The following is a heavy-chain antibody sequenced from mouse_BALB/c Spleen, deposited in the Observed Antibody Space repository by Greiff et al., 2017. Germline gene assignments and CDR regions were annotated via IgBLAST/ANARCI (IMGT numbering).Heavy chain of an antibody. Sequence: DVQLQESGPGLVKPSQTVSLTCTVTGISITTGNYRWTWIRQFPGNKLEWIGYIYYSGTITYNPSLTSRTTITRDTSKNQFFLEMNSLTAEDTATYYCARYSSGYGAMDYWGQGTSVTVSS. J-gene: IGHJ4*01. D-gene: IGHD3-1*01. CDR3: ARYSSGYGAMDY. CDR1: GISITTGNYR. V-gene: IGHV3-5*02. CDR2: IYYSGTI.